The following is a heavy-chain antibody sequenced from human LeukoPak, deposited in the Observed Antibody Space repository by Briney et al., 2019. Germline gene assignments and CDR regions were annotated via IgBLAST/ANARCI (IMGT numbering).Heavy chain of an antibody. V-gene: IGHV3-21*01. CDR2: ISGSSRYI. CDR3: VRDLSSSSTAYLHH. Sequence: GGSLRLSCAASGFTFSSYSMNWVRQAPGKGLEWVSSISGSSRYIYYADSVKGRFSISRDDSKNSLYLQMNSLRVEDTAVYYCVRDLSSSSTAYLHHWGQGTLVTVSS. D-gene: IGHD6-6*01. J-gene: IGHJ1*01. CDR1: GFTFSSYS.